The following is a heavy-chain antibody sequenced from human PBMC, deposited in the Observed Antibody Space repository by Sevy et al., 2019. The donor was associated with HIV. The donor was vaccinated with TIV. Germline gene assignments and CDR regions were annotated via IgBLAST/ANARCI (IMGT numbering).Heavy chain of an antibody. Sequence: GGSLRLSCAASGFNFSIYGMHWVRQAPGKGLEWVALIWYDGSNKYYVDSVKGRFTIFRDNSKNTVYLQMNSLRAEDTAVYYCARGRDYGNFDYWGQGILVTVSS. D-gene: IGHD4-17*01. CDR1: GFNFSIYG. V-gene: IGHV3-33*01. CDR3: ARGRDYGNFDY. J-gene: IGHJ4*02. CDR2: IWYDGSNK.